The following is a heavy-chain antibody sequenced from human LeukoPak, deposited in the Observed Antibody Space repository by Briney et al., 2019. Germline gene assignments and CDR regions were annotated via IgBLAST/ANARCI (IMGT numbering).Heavy chain of an antibody. Sequence: GGSLRLSCAASEFVVSTSFMGWVRQAPGKGPEWVSVIYSGGRSYHADSVKGRFSISTDKSKNTMFLQMNSLRAEDTAVYFCARDASSGSLSYFDNWGEGTLVTVSS. CDR3: ARDASSGSLSYFDN. J-gene: IGHJ4*02. D-gene: IGHD6-19*01. V-gene: IGHV3-53*01. CDR2: IYSGGRS. CDR1: EFVVSTSF.